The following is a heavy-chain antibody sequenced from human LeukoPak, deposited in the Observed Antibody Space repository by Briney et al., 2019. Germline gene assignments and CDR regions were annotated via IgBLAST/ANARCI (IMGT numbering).Heavy chain of an antibody. D-gene: IGHD7-27*01. CDR3: ARDGYWGSFWFDP. CDR2: MNPNSGGT. J-gene: IGHJ5*02. CDR1: GYTFTSYA. V-gene: IGHV1-2*02. Sequence: ASVKVSCKASGYTFTSYAINWVLQATGQGLEWMGWMNPNSGGTNYAQKFQGRVTMTRDTSISTAYMELSRLRSDDTAVYYCARDGYWGSFWFDPWGQGTLVTVSS.